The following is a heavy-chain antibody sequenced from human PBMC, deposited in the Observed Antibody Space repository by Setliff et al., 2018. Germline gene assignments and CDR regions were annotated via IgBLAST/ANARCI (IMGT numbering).Heavy chain of an antibody. V-gene: IGHV4-34*01. D-gene: IGHD3-10*01. J-gene: IGHJ5*02. Sequence: SETLSLTCAVYDGSFNGYYWSWIRQPPGKGLEWIGEIDHRGSTNYNPSLKSRVTISVDTSKNQVSLKLNSVTAADTAVYYCARPPLVRGGPWFDPWGQGTLVTVSS. CDR2: IDHRGST. CDR3: ARPPLVRGGPWFDP. CDR1: DGSFNGYY.